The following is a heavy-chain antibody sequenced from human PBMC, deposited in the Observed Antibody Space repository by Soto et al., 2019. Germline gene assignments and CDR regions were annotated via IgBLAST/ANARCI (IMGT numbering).Heavy chain of an antibody. J-gene: IGHJ6*02. CDR1: GGTFSSYT. CDR3: ARDPSIAVAGKGELGYYYYGMDV. D-gene: IGHD6-19*01. Sequence: QVQLVQSGAEVKKPGSSVKVSSKASGGTFSSYTISWVRQAPGQGLEWMGRIIPILGIANYAQKFQGRVTITADKSTSTAYMELSSLRSEDTAVYYCARDPSIAVAGKGELGYYYYGMDVWGQGTTVTVSS. CDR2: IIPILGIA. V-gene: IGHV1-69*08.